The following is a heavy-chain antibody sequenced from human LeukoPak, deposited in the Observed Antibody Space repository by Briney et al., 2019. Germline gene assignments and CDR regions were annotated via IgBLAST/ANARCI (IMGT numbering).Heavy chain of an antibody. J-gene: IGHJ4*02. CDR3: ARVPPLDYGDYMTFDY. V-gene: IGHV1-46*01. Sequence: ASVKVSCKASGYTFAKFYIHWVRQAPGQGLEWMGIINPSGGTTSYAQKFQGRVTMTRDTSISTAYMELSRLRSDDTAVYYCARVPPLDYGDYMTFDYWGQGTLVTVSS. CDR2: INPSGGTT. CDR1: GYTFAKFY. D-gene: IGHD4-17*01.